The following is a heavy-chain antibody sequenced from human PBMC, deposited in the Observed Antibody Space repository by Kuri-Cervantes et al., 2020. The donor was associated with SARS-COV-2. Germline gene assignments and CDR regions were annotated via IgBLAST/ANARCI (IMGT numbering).Heavy chain of an antibody. J-gene: IGHJ4*02. V-gene: IGHV3-7*01. CDR2: IKQDGSEK. D-gene: IGHD2-15*01. CDR1: RFMFSCDR. Sequence: GGSLRLSCAASRFMFSCDRMNWVRQPPGKGLEWVANIKQDGSEKYYVDSVKGRFTISRDNAKNSLYLQMNSLRAEDTAVYYCARDKVVDYWGQGTLVTVSS. CDR3: ARDKVVDY.